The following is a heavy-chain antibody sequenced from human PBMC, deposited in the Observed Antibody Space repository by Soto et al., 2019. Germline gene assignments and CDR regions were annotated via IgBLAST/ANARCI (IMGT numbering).Heavy chain of an antibody. D-gene: IGHD6-13*01. J-gene: IGHJ5*02. V-gene: IGHV4-31*03. CDR1: GCSISSGGYY. CDR2: IYYSGST. Sequence: SETLSLTCTVSGCSISSGGYYWRWIRQHPGKGLEWIGYIYYSGSTYYNPSLKSRVTISVDTSKNQFSLKLSSVTAADTAVYYCANLKQQLALGWFDPWGQGTLVTVSS. CDR3: ANLKQQLALGWFDP.